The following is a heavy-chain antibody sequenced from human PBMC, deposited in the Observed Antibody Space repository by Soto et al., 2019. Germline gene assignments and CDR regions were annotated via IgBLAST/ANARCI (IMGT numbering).Heavy chain of an antibody. CDR2: VDGSGGDT. CDR1: GFTFSDYA. Sequence: PGGSLRLSCAASGFTFSDYAMSWVRQAPGKGFQWVAFVDGSGGDTSYADSVKGRFTISRDNSKNTLYLQMNSLRAEDTAVYYCAKGIVVVPAAIDDAFDIWGQGTMVTVTS. V-gene: IGHV3-23*01. J-gene: IGHJ3*02. D-gene: IGHD2-2*01. CDR3: AKGIVVVPAAIDDAFDI.